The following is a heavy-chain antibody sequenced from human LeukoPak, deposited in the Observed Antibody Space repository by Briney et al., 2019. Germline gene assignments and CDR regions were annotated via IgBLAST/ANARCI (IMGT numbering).Heavy chain of an antibody. V-gene: IGHV3-23*01. Sequence: GGSLRLSCAASGFTFSSYAMSWVRQAPGKGLEWVSAISGSGGSTYYADSVKGRFTISRDNSKNTLYLQMNSLRAEDTAVYYCAKHLLGATTSPNDYWGQGTLVTVSS. CDR3: AKHLLGATTSPNDY. D-gene: IGHD1-26*01. J-gene: IGHJ4*02. CDR1: GFTFSSYA. CDR2: ISGSGGST.